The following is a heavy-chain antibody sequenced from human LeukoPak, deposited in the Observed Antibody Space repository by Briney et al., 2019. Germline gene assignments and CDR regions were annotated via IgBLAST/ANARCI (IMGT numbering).Heavy chain of an antibody. CDR2: IYYSGST. J-gene: IGHJ6*02. CDR1: GGSVSSGSYY. CDR3: ARARVWRAYYDMDV. D-gene: IGHD1-1*01. Sequence: PSETLSLTCTVSGGSVSSGSYYWSWIRQPPGKGLEWIGYIYYSGSTNYNPSLKSRVTISVDTSKNQFSLKLSSVTAADTAVYYCARARVWRAYYDMDVWGQGTTVTVSS. V-gene: IGHV4-61*01.